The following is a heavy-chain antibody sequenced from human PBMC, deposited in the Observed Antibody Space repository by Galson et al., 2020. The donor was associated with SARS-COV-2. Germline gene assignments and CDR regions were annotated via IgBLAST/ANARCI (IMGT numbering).Heavy chain of an antibody. CDR3: ARDGTAMVTNGFDI. J-gene: IGHJ3*02. D-gene: IGHD5-18*01. Sequence: SVKVSCKASGYTLTGYYMHWVRQAPGQGLERMGWINPNSGGTNYAQKFQGRVTMTRDTSISIAYMELSRLRSDDTAVYYCARDGTAMVTNGFDIWGQGTMVTVSS. V-gene: IGHV1-2*02. CDR1: GYTLTGYY. CDR2: INPNSGGT.